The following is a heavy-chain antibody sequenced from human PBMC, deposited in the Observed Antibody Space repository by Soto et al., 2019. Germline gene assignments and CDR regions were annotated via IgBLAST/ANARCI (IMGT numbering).Heavy chain of an antibody. Sequence: QVQLQQWGAGLLKPSETLSLTCAVYGGSFSGYYWSWIRQPPGKGLEWIGEINHSGSTNYNPSLKSRVTISVDTSKHQFSLKLSSVTAADTAVYYCGGAMIVVVITPIDYWGQGTLVTVSS. J-gene: IGHJ4*02. D-gene: IGHD3-22*01. CDR3: GGAMIVVVITPIDY. CDR2: INHSGST. V-gene: IGHV4-34*01. CDR1: GGSFSGYY.